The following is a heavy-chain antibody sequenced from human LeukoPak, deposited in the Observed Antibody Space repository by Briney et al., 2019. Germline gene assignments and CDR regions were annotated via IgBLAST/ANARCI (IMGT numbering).Heavy chain of an antibody. CDR3: ARESIYSSGWYVFDY. D-gene: IGHD6-19*01. J-gene: IGHJ4*02. CDR2: INHSGST. V-gene: IGHV4-34*01. Sequence: SETLSLTCAVYGGSFSGYYWSWIRQPPGKGLEWIGEINHSGSTNYNPSLKSRVTMSVDTSKNQFSLKLSSVTAADTAVYYCARESIYSSGWYVFDYWGQGTLVTVSS. CDR1: GGSFSGYY.